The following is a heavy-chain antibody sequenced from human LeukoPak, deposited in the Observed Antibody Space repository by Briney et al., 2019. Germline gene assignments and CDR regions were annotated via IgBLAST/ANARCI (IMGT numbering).Heavy chain of an antibody. D-gene: IGHD2-21*01. J-gene: IGHJ5*02. CDR3: AQSIPGVNWFDP. V-gene: IGHV4-4*07. CDR1: GGSTSSYY. CDR2: IYTSGST. Sequence: SETLSLTCTVSGGSTSSYYWSWIRQPAGKGLEWIGRIYTSGSTNYNPSLKSRVTMSVDTSKNQFSLKLSSVTAADTAVYYCAQSIPGVNWFDPWGQGTLVTVSS.